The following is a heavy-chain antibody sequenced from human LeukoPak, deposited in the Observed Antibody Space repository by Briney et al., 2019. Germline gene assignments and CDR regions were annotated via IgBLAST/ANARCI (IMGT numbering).Heavy chain of an antibody. J-gene: IGHJ4*02. CDR1: GYIFPNYG. D-gene: IGHD3-16*01. CDR2: ISAYNGNT. Sequence: GASVKVSCKALGYIFPNYGISWVRQAPGQGPEWIGWISAYNGNTNYARKLQGRVSLTTDSGTTTAYMELRSLRSDDTAIYYCSRAGGVAVAGDYWGQGTLVTVSS. CDR3: SRAGGVAVAGDY. V-gene: IGHV1-18*01.